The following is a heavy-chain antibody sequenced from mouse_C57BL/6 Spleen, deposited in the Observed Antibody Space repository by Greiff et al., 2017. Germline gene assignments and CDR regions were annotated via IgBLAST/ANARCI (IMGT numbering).Heavy chain of an antibody. CDR2: FYPGSGSI. Sequence: QVHVKQSGAELVKPGASVKLSCKASGYTFTEYTIHWVKQRSGQGLEWIGWFYPGSGSIKYNEKFKDKATLTADKSSSTVYMELSRLTSEDSAVYFCARHGPRGYGSSFYAMDYWGQGTSVTVSS. CDR3: ARHGPRGYGSSFYAMDY. J-gene: IGHJ4*01. D-gene: IGHD1-1*01. CDR1: GYTFTEYT. V-gene: IGHV1-62-2*01.